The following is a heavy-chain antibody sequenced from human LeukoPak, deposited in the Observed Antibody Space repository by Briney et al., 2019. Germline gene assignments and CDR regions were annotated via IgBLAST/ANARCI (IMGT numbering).Heavy chain of an antibody. D-gene: IGHD6-13*01. CDR3: ARNNPYSSSWFYYYYYMDV. CDR1: GFTFSSYW. CDR2: IKQDGSEK. Sequence: GGSLRLSCAASGFTFSSYWMSWVRQAPGKGLEWVANIKQDGSEKYYVDSVKGRFTISRDNAKNSLYLQMNSLRAEDTAVYYCARNNPYSSSWFYYYYYMDVWGKGTTVTISS. V-gene: IGHV3-7*01. J-gene: IGHJ6*03.